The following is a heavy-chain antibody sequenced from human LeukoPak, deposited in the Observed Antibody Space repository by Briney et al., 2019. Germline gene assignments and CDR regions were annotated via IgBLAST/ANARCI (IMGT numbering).Heavy chain of an antibody. V-gene: IGHV1-69*06. Sequence: SVKVSCKASGGTFSSYAISWVRQAPGQGLEWMGGIIPIFGTANYAQKFQGRVTITADKSTSTAYMELSSLRSEDTAVYYCARTPYYYGSGTRASVRYYYYMDVWGKGTTVTVSS. J-gene: IGHJ6*03. CDR3: ARTPYYYGSGTRASVRYYYYMDV. CDR1: GGTFSSYA. D-gene: IGHD3-10*01. CDR2: IIPIFGTA.